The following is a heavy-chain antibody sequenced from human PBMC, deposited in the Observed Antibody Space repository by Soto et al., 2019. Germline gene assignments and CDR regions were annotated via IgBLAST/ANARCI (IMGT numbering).Heavy chain of an antibody. V-gene: IGHV3-7*03. CDR1: GFTFSMYS. D-gene: IGHD2-15*01. Sequence: DVQLVESGGGLVQPGESLKLSCEVSGFTFSMYSMSWVRQAPGKGLEWVAKIPQEGGDGHYLDSVKDRFIISRDNAKNSLYLQMNSLRGEDTAVYYCARDQLILPAHDFFYGSDVWGQGATVTVSS. J-gene: IGHJ6*02. CDR3: ARDQLILPAHDFFYGSDV. CDR2: IPQEGGDG.